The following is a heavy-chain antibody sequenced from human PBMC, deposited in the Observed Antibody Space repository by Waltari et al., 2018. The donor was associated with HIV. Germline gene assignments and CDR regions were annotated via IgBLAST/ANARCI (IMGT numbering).Heavy chain of an antibody. D-gene: IGHD2-2*02. J-gene: IGHJ4*02. CDR3: ARGPGYCSSTSCYTGSSWYSDY. CDR1: GGSFSGYY. Sequence: QVQLQQWGAGLLKPSETLSLTCAVYGGSFSGYYWSWIRQPPGKGLEWIGEINHSGSTNYSPSLKSRVTISVDTSKNQFSLKLSSVTAADTAVYYCARGPGYCSSTSCYTGSSWYSDYWGQGTLVTVSS. V-gene: IGHV4-34*01. CDR2: INHSGST.